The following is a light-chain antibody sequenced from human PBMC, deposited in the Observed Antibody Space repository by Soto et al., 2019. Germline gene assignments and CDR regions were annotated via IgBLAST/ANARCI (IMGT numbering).Light chain of an antibody. Sequence: QSALTQPASVSGSPGQSITISCTGSSRDVGGYNHVSWYQQHPGKAPKLRIYEVSNRPSGVSNRFSGSKSGNTASLTIAGLQAEDEADYYCSSYTTSTTRIIFGGGTKVTVL. J-gene: IGLJ2*01. V-gene: IGLV2-14*01. CDR3: SSYTTSTTRII. CDR2: EVS. CDR1: SRDVGGYNH.